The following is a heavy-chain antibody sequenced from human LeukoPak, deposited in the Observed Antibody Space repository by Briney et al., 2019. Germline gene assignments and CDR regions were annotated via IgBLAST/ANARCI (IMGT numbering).Heavy chain of an antibody. V-gene: IGHV3-30*18. D-gene: IGHD3-10*01. J-gene: IGHJ4*02. CDR3: AKEDYYGSGSHWLIEY. Sequence: GGSLRLSCAASGFTFSSNGMHWVRQAPGKGLEWVAVISYDGSNKYYADSVKGRFTISSDNSKNTLYLQMNSLRAEDTAVYYCAKEDYYGSGSHWLIEYWGQGTLVTVSS. CDR2: ISYDGSNK. CDR1: GFTFSSNG.